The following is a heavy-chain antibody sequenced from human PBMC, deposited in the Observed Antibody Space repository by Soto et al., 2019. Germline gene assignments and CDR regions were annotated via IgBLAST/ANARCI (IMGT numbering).Heavy chain of an antibody. Sequence: SETLSLTCSVSGGSISSSSYYWGWIRQPPGKGLEWIGSIYYSGSTYYNPSLKSRVTISVDTSKNQFSLKLNSVTAADTAVYFCARDRYGLDVWGQGTTVTVSS. CDR2: IYYSGST. CDR3: ARDRYGLDV. CDR1: GGSISSSSYY. J-gene: IGHJ6*02. V-gene: IGHV4-39*07.